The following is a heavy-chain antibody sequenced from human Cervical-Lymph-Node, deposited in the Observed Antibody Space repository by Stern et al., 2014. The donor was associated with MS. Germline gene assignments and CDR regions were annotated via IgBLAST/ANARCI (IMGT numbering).Heavy chain of an antibody. CDR2: ISSGGSYI. V-gene: IGHV3-21*01. D-gene: IGHD4-23*01. CDR3: ARGRGGNYRYYFDY. CDR1: GFTFSSYS. J-gene: IGHJ4*02. Sequence: DQLVQSGGGLVKPGGSLRLSCAASGFTFSSYSMNWVRQAPGKGLEWVASISSGGSYIYYSDSLKGRFTISRDKAKNSMYLEMNSLRAEDTAVYYCARGRGGNYRYYFDYWGQGTLVTVSS.